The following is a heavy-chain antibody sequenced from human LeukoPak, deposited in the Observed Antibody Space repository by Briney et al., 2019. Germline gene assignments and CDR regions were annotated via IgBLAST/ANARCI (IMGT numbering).Heavy chain of an antibody. CDR3: ARDGTCLDF. V-gene: IGHV3-7*01. CDR2: IKGDGSKM. CDR1: GFTFSENW. J-gene: IGHJ4*02. Sequence: GGSLRLSCGASGFTFSENWMSWVRQAPGRGPEWVADIKGDGSKMYYVDSVKGRITISRDNDKNALYLQMNNLRVEDTGVYYCARDGTCLDFWGQGVLVTVSS.